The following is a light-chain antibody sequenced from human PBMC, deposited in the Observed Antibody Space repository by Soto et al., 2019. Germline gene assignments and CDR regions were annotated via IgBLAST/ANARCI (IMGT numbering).Light chain of an antibody. CDR2: AAS. Sequence: EIVLTQSPGTLSLSPGERATLSCRASQSVSSSYLAWYQQKPGQAPRLLIYAASSRATAIPDRFSGSGSGTGFTLTISRLEPEDFAVYYCQEYGSSRAFGQGTKVEIK. V-gene: IGKV3-20*01. J-gene: IGKJ1*01. CDR3: QEYGSSRA. CDR1: QSVSSSY.